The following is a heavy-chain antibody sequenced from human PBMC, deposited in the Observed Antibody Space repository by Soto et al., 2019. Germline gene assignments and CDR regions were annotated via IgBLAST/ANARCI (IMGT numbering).Heavy chain of an antibody. J-gene: IGHJ6*02. V-gene: IGHV1-69*12. CDR3: ASPGRYSYGYYYYYGMDV. D-gene: IGHD5-18*01. Sequence: QVQLVQSGAEVKKPGSSVKVSCKASGGTFSSYAISWVRQAPGQGLEWMGGIIPIFGTANYAPKFQGRVTITADESTSTAYMELSSLRSEDTAVYYCASPGRYSYGYYYYYGMDVWGQGTTVTVSS. CDR2: IIPIFGTA. CDR1: GGTFSSYA.